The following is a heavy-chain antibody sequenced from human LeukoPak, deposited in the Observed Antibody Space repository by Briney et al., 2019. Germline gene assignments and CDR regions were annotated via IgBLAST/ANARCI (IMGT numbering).Heavy chain of an antibody. CDR2: INNDVSST. D-gene: IGHD3-3*01. CDR3: ARDFYDFWSGYPDY. J-gene: IGHJ4*02. Sequence: PGGSLSLSCAASGFPFSSYWMHWVRQAPAKGLVWVSRINNDVSSTSYADSVKGRVTISRDNAKNTLYLQMNSLRAEDTAVYYCARDFYDFWSGYPDYWGQGTLVTVSS. CDR1: GFPFSSYW. V-gene: IGHV3-74*01.